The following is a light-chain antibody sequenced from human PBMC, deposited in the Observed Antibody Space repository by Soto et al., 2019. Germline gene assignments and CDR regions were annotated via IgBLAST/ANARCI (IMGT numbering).Light chain of an antibody. J-gene: IGKJ2*01. CDR2: DAS. Sequence: IRMTQSPSSLSASTGDRVTITCRASQGISNYLNWYQQKPGKAPKLLIYDASNLETGVPSRFSGSGSGTDFTFTISSLQPEDIATYYCQQYDNLPYTFGQGTKLEIK. CDR3: QQYDNLPYT. V-gene: IGKV1-33*01. CDR1: QGISNY.